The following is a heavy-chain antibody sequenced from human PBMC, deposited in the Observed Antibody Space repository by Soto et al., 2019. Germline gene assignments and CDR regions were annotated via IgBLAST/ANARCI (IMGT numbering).Heavy chain of an antibody. Sequence: ASVKVSCKASGYTFTSYAMHWVRQAPGQRLEWMGWINAGNGNTKYSQKFQGRVTITRDTSASTAYMELSNLRSEDTAVYYCAKYHGSGSYGYYYYGMDVWGQGTTVTVSS. CDR2: INAGNGNT. J-gene: IGHJ6*02. CDR1: GYTFTSYA. D-gene: IGHD3-10*01. V-gene: IGHV1-3*01. CDR3: AKYHGSGSYGYYYYGMDV.